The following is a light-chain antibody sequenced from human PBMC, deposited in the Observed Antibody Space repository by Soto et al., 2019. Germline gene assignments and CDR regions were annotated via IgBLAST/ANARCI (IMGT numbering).Light chain of an antibody. CDR1: QDISNY. Sequence: DIQMTQSPSSLSACVGDRVTITVQASQDISNYLNWYQQKPGKAPKLLIYDASNLETGVPSRFSGSGSGTDFTLTIASLQPEDFSTYYCQQSDSTPYTFDQGTKVDI. CDR3: QQSDSTPYT. CDR2: DAS. V-gene: IGKV1-39*01. J-gene: IGKJ2*01.